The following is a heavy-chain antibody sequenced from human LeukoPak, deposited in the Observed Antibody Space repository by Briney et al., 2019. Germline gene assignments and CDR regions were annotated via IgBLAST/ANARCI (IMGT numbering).Heavy chain of an antibody. Sequence: ASVKVSCKASGYTFTSYGISWVRQAPGQGLEWMGWISAYNGNTNYAQKLQGRVTMTTDTSTSTAYMELRSLRSDDTAVYYCARDPDFWCGHSGSDAFDIWGPGTMVTVSS. J-gene: IGHJ3*02. D-gene: IGHD3-3*01. V-gene: IGHV1-18*01. CDR3: ARDPDFWCGHSGSDAFDI. CDR1: GYTFTSYG. CDR2: ISAYNGNT.